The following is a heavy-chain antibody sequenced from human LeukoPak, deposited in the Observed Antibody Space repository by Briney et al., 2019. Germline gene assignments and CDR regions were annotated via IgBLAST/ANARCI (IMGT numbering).Heavy chain of an antibody. CDR1: GGSFSGYY. Sequence: PSETLSLTCAVYGGSFSGYYWSWIRQPPGKGLEWIGEINHSGSTNYNPSLNSRVTISVDTSKNQFSLKLSSVTAADTAVYYCARSQPNSTGRRPHDYWGQGTPVTVSS. V-gene: IGHV4-34*01. CDR2: INHSGST. D-gene: IGHD4-17*01. J-gene: IGHJ4*02. CDR3: ARSQPNSTGRRPHDY.